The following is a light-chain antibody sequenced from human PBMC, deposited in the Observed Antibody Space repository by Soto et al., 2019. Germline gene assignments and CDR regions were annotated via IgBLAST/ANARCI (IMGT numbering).Light chain of an antibody. Sequence: EIVMTQSPAILSVSPGERATLSCRASQSVSTNLAWFQQKHGQTPRLLFNGASTRATGIPARFTGSGSGTELIITISSLQSEDFAVYYCQQYDIWPPTFGQGTKVDIK. CDR1: QSVSTN. V-gene: IGKV3-15*01. CDR2: GAS. J-gene: IGKJ1*01. CDR3: QQYDIWPPT.